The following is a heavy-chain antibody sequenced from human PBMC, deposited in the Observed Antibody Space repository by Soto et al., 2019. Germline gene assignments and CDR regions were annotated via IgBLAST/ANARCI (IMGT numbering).Heavy chain of an antibody. CDR3: ARDGIAAAGTSWFDP. Sequence: ASVKVSCKASGYTFTSHAMHWVRQATGQRLEWMGWINAGNGNTKYSQKFQGRVTITTDTSASTAYMELSSLRSEDTAVYYCARDGIAAAGTSWFDPWGQGTLVTSPQ. D-gene: IGHD6-13*01. CDR2: INAGNGNT. V-gene: IGHV1-3*01. CDR1: GYTFTSHA. J-gene: IGHJ5*02.